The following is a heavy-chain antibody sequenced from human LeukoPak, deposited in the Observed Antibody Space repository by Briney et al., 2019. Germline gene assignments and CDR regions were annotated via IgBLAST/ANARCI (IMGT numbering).Heavy chain of an antibody. Sequence: GGSLRLSCAASGFTFNSYAMHWVRQAPGKGLEWVAVISYDGSNKHYADSVKGRLTISRDNSKNTMYLQMNSLRIEDTAVYYRARDRGWAFDIWGQGTMVTVSS. CDR1: GFTFNSYA. CDR3: ARDRGWAFDI. CDR2: ISYDGSNK. V-gene: IGHV3-30-3*01. J-gene: IGHJ3*02.